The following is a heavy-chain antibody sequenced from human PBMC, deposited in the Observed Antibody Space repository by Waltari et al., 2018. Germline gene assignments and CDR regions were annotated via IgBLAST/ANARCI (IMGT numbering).Heavy chain of an antibody. CDR3: ARDGISSTQSGYFDY. D-gene: IGHD6-13*01. Sequence: EVRLVASGGGLVKPGGSLRLSCADSGFPFSRDVLYWVRQAPGKGLEWVSSISSLSKYTYYADSVKGRFTISRDNAKNSLYLQMNSLRAEDTAVYFCARDGISSTQSGYFDYWGQGVLVTVSS. CDR1: GFPFSRDV. J-gene: IGHJ4*02. CDR2: ISSLSKYT. V-gene: IGHV3-21*01.